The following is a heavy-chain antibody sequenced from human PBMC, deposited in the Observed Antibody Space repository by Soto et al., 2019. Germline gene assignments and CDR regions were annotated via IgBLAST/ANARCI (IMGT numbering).Heavy chain of an antibody. D-gene: IGHD5-18*01. J-gene: IGHJ4*02. V-gene: IGHV3-30*18. CDR1: GFTLSSYG. Sequence: LRLSCAASGFTLSSYGMNWVRQAPGKGLEWVAVVSYDEITKYYADSVKGRFTISRDNSKNTVYLQMNSLRPEDTAVYYCAKPLGLLRRAMAQGSDYWGQGTLVTVSS. CDR3: AKPLGLLRRAMAQGSDY. CDR2: VSYDEITK.